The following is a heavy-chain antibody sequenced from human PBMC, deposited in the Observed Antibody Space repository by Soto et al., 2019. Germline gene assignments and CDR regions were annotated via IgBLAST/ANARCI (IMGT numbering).Heavy chain of an antibody. V-gene: IGHV3-23*01. CDR3: AKGRRATTMDY. CDR1: GFPFSSYS. J-gene: IGHJ4*02. CDR2: ISGSGGST. Sequence: GGSLRLSCAASGFPFSSYSMSWVRQAPGKGLEWVSAISGSGGSTYYADSVKGRFTISRDNSKNTLYLQMNSLRAEDTAVYYCAKGRRATTMDYWGQGTLVTVSS. D-gene: IGHD1-26*01.